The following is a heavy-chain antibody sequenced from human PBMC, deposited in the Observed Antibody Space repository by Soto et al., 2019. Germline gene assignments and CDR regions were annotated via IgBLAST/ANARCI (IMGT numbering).Heavy chain of an antibody. V-gene: IGHV2-5*02. D-gene: IGHD1-7*01. Sequence: QITLKESGPTLVRPTQTLTLTCSFSGFSLNTNGMGVGWIRQPPGKALEWLAFIYWDEDKRYSPSLKTRLTVTTDTSKNAVVLTLTTLDPFDTATSYFAAWNYASGLDVWGQGTTVTVSS. CDR1: GFSLNTNGMG. CDR3: AAWNYASGLDV. CDR2: IYWDEDK. J-gene: IGHJ6*02.